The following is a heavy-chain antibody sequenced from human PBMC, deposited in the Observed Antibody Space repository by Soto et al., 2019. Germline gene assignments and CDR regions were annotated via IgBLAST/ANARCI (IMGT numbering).Heavy chain of an antibody. V-gene: IGHV3-11*01. J-gene: IGHJ6*02. D-gene: IGHD3-16*01. CDR3: AIEGIAAPSGGLEV. CDR2: ISGSSNTI. CDR1: RVPCSGYY. Sequence: GWSPGLCCAASRVPCSGYYMHCPRQAPEKGLEWLSFISGSSNTIYYADAVKGRFTISRDNAKNSLYLQMNNLRPDDTAVYYYAIEGIAAPSGGLEVSGQRSTVTVSS.